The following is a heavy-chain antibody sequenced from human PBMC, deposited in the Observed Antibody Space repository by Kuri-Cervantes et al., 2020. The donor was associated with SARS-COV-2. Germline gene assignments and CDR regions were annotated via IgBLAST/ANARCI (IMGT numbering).Heavy chain of an antibody. CDR3: ARDGRGDSASRAAFDI. D-gene: IGHD2-21*01. CDR1: GFTFSSYA. J-gene: IGHJ3*02. V-gene: IGHV3-30-3*01. Sequence: GGSLRLSCAASGFTFSSYAMHLVRQAPGKGLEWVAVISYDGSNKYYADSVKGRFTISRDNSKNTLYLQMNSLRAEDTAVYYCARDGRGDSASRAAFDIWGQGTMVTVSS. CDR2: ISYDGSNK.